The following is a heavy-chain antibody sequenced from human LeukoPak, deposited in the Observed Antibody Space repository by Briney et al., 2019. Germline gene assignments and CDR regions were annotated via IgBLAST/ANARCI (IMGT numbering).Heavy chain of an antibody. J-gene: IGHJ4*02. D-gene: IGHD3-22*01. V-gene: IGHV4-34*01. CDR3: ASGPRLVVVPEYYFDY. CDR2: INHSGST. CDR1: GGSFSGYY. Sequence: PSETLSLTCAVYGGSFSGYYWSWIRQPPGKGLEWIGEINHSGSTNYNPSLKSRVTISVDTSKNQFSLKLSSVTAADTAVYYCASGPRLVVVPEYYFDYWGQGTLVTVYS.